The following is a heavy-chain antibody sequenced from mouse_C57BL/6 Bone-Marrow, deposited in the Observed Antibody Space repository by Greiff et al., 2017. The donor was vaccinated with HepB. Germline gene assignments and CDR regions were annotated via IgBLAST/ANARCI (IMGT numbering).Heavy chain of an antibody. CDR3: ARQNWDGAMDY. CDR1: GYAFSSSW. Sequence: VQLVESGPELVKPGASVKISCKASGYAFSSSWMNWVKQRPGKGLEWIGRIYPGDGDTNYNGKFKSKATLTVDTSSSTAYMQLSSLTSEDSAVYYCARQNWDGAMDYWGQGTSVTVSS. J-gene: IGHJ4*01. V-gene: IGHV1-82*01. CDR2: IYPGDGDT. D-gene: IGHD4-1*01.